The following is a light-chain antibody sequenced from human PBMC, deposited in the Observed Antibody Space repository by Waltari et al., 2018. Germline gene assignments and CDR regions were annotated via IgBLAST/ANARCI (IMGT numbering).Light chain of an antibody. CDR3: QKYYRTPLT. Sequence: DIVMTQSPESLAVSLGERATINCKSSQSVLYSSNNKNYLAWYQQKPGQPPKWLIYWESTRASGVPDRFSGSGSGTYYTLNVSSLQAEDVAVYYCQKYYRTPLTFGGGTKVEIK. CDR1: QSVLYSSNNKNY. CDR2: WES. V-gene: IGKV4-1*01. J-gene: IGKJ4*01.